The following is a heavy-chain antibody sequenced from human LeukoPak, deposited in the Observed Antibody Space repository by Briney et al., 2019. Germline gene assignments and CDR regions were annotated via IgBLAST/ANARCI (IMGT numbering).Heavy chain of an antibody. CDR1: GGTFSSYA. D-gene: IGHD3-10*01. CDR3: AYGSGGQFDY. V-gene: IGHV1-69*05. J-gene: IGHJ4*02. CDR2: IIPIFGTA. Sequence: ASVKVSCKASGGTFSSYAINWVRQAPGQGLEWLGGIIPIFGTANYAQKFQGRVTITTDESTSTAYMELSSLRSEDTAVYYCAYGSGGQFDYWGQGTLVTVSS.